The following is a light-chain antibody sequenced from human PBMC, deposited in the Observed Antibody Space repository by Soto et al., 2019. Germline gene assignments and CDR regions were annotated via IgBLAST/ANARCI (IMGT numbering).Light chain of an antibody. J-gene: IGLJ3*02. CDR2: EVN. Sequence: QSALTQPPSASGSPGQSVTISCTGTSSDIGGYDYVSWYQQHPGKAPKLIIYEVNKRPSGVPDRFSGSKPGNTASLTVSGLQAEDEADYYCSSYAGSNNLVFAGGTKVTVL. V-gene: IGLV2-8*01. CDR3: SSYAGSNNLV. CDR1: SSDIGGYDY.